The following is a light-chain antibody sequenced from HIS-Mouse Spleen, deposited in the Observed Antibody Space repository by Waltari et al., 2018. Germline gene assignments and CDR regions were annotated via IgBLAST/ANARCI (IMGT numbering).Light chain of an antibody. CDR3: CSYAGSSTVV. Sequence: QSPLTQPASVSGPLGQSLTISCTGTISDAGSYKLVYWYQQNPGKAPKLMIYEGSKRPSGVSNRFSGSKSGNTASLTISGLQAEDEADYYCCSYAGSSTVVFGGGTKLTVL. J-gene: IGLJ2*01. CDR2: EGS. CDR1: ISDAGSYKL. V-gene: IGLV2-23*01.